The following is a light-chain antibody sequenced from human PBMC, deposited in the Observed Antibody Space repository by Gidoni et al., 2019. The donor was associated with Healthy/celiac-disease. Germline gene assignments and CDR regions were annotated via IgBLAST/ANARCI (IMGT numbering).Light chain of an antibody. V-gene: IGLV2-11*01. CDR2: DVS. Sequence: QSALTQPRSVCGSPGQSGTISCTGTSSDVGGYNYVSWYQQHPGKAPKPMSYDVSKRPSGVPDRCAGSKSGNTASLTISGRQAEDEADYYCCSYAGSYSYVFGTGTKVTVL. CDR1: SSDVGGYNY. J-gene: IGLJ1*01. CDR3: CSYAGSYSYV.